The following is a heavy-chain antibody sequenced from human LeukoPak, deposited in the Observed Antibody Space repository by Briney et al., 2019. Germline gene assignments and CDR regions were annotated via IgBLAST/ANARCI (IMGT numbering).Heavy chain of an antibody. Sequence: PGGSLRLSCAASGFTFSSYWMSWVRQAPGKGLEWVSSISSSSSYIYYADSVKGRFTISRDNAKNSLYLQMNSLRAEDTAVYYCARSTIFGVVIIDYWGQGTLVTVSS. D-gene: IGHD3-3*01. CDR2: ISSSSSYI. J-gene: IGHJ4*02. V-gene: IGHV3-21*01. CDR3: ARSTIFGVVIIDY. CDR1: GFTFSSYW.